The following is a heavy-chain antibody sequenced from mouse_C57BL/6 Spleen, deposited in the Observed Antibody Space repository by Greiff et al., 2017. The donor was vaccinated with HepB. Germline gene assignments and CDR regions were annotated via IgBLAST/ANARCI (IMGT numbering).Heavy chain of an antibody. CDR3: ACYDYDGGFAY. Sequence: EVQLQQSGPELVKPGASVKISCKASGYTFTDYYMNWVKQSHGKSLEWIGDINPNNGGTSYNQKFKGKATLTVDKSSRTAYMELRSLTSEDSAVYYCACYDYDGGFAYWGQGTLVTVSA. V-gene: IGHV1-26*01. D-gene: IGHD2-4*01. J-gene: IGHJ3*01. CDR2: INPNNGGT. CDR1: GYTFTDYY.